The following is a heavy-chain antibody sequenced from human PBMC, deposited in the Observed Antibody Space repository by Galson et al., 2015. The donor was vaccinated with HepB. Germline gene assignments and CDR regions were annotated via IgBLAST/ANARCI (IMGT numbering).Heavy chain of an antibody. V-gene: IGHV4-30-4*01. CDR3: ARGTRYSRGFDP. D-gene: IGHD2-15*01. CDR2: IYYSGST. J-gene: IGHJ5*02. CDR1: GGSISSGDYY. Sequence: LTCTVSGGSISSGDYYWSWIRQPPGKGLEWIGYIYYSGSTYYNPSLKSRVTISVDTSKNQFSLKLSSVTAADTAVYYCARGTRYSRGFDPWGQGTLVTVSS.